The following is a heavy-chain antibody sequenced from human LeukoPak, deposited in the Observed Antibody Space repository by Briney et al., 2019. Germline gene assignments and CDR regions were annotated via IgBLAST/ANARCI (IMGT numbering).Heavy chain of an antibody. CDR3: ATWWGSDGMDV. Sequence: EASVKVSCKVSGYTLTELSMHWVRQAPGKGFEWMGGFDPEDGETIYAQKFQGRVTMTEDTSTDTAYMELSSLRSEDTAVYYCATWWGSDGMDVWGQGTTVTVSS. CDR1: GYTLTELS. V-gene: IGHV1-24*01. J-gene: IGHJ6*02. D-gene: IGHD2-15*01. CDR2: FDPEDGET.